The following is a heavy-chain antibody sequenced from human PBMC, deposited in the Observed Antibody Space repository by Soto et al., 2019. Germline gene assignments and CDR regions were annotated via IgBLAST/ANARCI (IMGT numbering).Heavy chain of an antibody. D-gene: IGHD3-16*01. V-gene: IGHV2-5*01. CDR3: AHRGGATVGLYYFDY. CDR1: GFSLSTTGVG. Sequence: SGPTLVNPTQTLTLTCTFSGFSLSTTGVGVSWMRQPPGKALEWLALIYWHDDKRYSPSLKSRLTITKDTPKNQVVLTMTNMDPVDTATYYCAHRGGATVGLYYFDYWGQGALVTVST. CDR2: IYWHDDK. J-gene: IGHJ4*02.